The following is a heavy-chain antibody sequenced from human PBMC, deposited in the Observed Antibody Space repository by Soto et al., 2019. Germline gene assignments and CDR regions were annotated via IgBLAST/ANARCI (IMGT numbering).Heavy chain of an antibody. V-gene: IGHV1-69*06. CDR1: GGSFYNYA. Sequence: QVHLVQSGAEVKKPGSSVKVSCKASGGSFYNYAVTWVRQAPGQGLEWVGSIIPIFDKPNYAQKFQGRVTITADTSTSIAYMELSSLSFGDTAVYYCAKRTGLAVRLASPAYYGLDVWGQGTTVTVSS. CDR2: IIPIFDKP. D-gene: IGHD6-6*01. J-gene: IGHJ6*02. CDR3: AKRTGLAVRLASPAYYGLDV.